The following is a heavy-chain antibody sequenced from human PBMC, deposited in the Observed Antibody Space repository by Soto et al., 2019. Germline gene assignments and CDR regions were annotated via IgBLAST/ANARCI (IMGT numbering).Heavy chain of an antibody. D-gene: IGHD2-15*01. V-gene: IGHV1-3*01. CDR1: GYTFTSYA. Sequence: ASVKVSCKASGYTFTSYAMHWARQAPGQRLEWMGWINAGNGNTKYSQKFQGRVTITRDTSASTAYMELSSLRSEDTAVYYCARVNRRYCSGGSCYASPANNWFDPWGQGTLVTVSS. J-gene: IGHJ5*02. CDR3: ARVNRRYCSGGSCYASPANNWFDP. CDR2: INAGNGNT.